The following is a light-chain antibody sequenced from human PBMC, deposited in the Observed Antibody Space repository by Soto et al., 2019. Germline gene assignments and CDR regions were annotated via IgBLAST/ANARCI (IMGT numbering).Light chain of an antibody. CDR3: QQYDSSPRT. V-gene: IGKV3-20*01. J-gene: IGKJ1*01. Sequence: EIVLTQSPGTLSLSPGERATLSGRASQSISSSYLAWYQQKPGQAPRLLIYGPSSRATGIPDRFSGSGSGTDFTLTINRLEPEEFAVYYCQQYDSSPRTVGQGTKVDIK. CDR2: GPS. CDR1: QSISSSY.